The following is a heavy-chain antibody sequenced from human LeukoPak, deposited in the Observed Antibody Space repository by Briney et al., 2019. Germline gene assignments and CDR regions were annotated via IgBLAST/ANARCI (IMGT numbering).Heavy chain of an antibody. J-gene: IGHJ4*02. CDR2: INHSGST. V-gene: IGHV4-34*01. CDR1: GGSFSGYY. CDR3: ARNTGTRTYYYDSSGYLPPYYFDY. D-gene: IGHD3-22*01. Sequence: PSETLSLTCAVYGGSFSGYYWSWIRQPPGKGLEWIGEINHSGSTNYNPSLKSRVTISVDTSKNQFSLKLSSVTAADTAVYYCARNTGTRTYYYDSSGYLPPYYFDYWGQGTLVTVSS.